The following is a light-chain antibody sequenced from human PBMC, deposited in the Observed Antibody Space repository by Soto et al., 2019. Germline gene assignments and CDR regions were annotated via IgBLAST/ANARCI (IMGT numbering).Light chain of an antibody. V-gene: IGKV1-5*03. J-gene: IGKJ1*01. Sequence: DIQMTQSPSTLSASIGDRITISCRASQNIDTWLAWYQQRPGEAPKLLIYTASNLESGVPSRFSGSGSGTYFTLTITSLQPDVFANYYCQQYSDYSRSFGQGTQV. CDR1: QNIDTW. CDR2: TAS. CDR3: QQYSDYSRS.